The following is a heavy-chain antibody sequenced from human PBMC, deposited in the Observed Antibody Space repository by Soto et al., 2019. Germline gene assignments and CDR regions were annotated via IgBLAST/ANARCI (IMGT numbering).Heavy chain of an antibody. CDR3: ARSAFAGGRYCSGGSCPSPVALYDY. CDR2: IYYSGST. J-gene: IGHJ4*02. D-gene: IGHD2-15*01. CDR1: GGSISSSSYY. Sequence: QLQLQESGPGLVKPSETLSLTCTVSGGSISSSSYYWGWIRQPPGKGLEWIGSIYYSGSTYYNPSLKSRVTISVDTSKNQFSLKLSSVTAADTAVYYCARSAFAGGRYCSGGSCPSPVALYDYWGQGTLVTVSS. V-gene: IGHV4-39*01.